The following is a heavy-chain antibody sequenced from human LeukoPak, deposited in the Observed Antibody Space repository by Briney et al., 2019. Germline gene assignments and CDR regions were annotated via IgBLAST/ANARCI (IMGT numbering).Heavy chain of an antibody. V-gene: IGHV1-3*03. CDR1: GYSLTHNA. CDR2: INAGKTDT. CDR3: ARDTSTGWIDY. D-gene: IGHD6-19*01. J-gene: IGHJ4*02. Sequence: GASVKVSCKASGYSLTHNAIHWVRQAPGQKLEWRGWINAGKTDTKYSQDFQGRLTFTRDTSTNTAYMELSSLTSEDTAVYYCARDTSTGWIDYWGQGTLVTVSS.